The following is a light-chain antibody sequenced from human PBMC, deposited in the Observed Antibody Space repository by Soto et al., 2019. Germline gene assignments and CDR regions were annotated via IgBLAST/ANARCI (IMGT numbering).Light chain of an antibody. Sequence: ENVLTQSPATLSVSPGERATLSCRASQSVSSNLAWYQQKPGQAPRLLIYGASTRATGIPARFSGSGSGTEFTLTISSLQSEDFAVYYCQQYYDWPITFGQGARLEIK. CDR3: QQYYDWPIT. CDR1: QSVSSN. CDR2: GAS. V-gene: IGKV3-15*01. J-gene: IGKJ5*01.